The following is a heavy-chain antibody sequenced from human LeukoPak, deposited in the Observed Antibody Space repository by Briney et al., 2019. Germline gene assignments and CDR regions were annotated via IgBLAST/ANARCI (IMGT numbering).Heavy chain of an antibody. V-gene: IGHV3-30*04. Sequence: GGSLRLSCAASGFTFSSYAMHWVRQAPGKGLEWVAVISYDGSNKFYADSVKGRFTISRDTSKNTPYLQMNSLRAEDTAVYYCAKVREQWLVHGFDYWGQGTLVTVSS. D-gene: IGHD6-19*01. CDR3: AKVREQWLVHGFDY. CDR1: GFTFSSYA. CDR2: ISYDGSNK. J-gene: IGHJ4*02.